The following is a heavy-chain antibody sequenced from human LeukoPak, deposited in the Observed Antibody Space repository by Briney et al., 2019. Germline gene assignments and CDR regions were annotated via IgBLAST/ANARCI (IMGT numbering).Heavy chain of an antibody. V-gene: IGHV3-23*01. D-gene: IGHD3-3*01. Sequence: GGSLRLSCAGSGFTFSSYAMSGVRQAPGKELEWVSAITGSGGSTYYADSVKGRFTISRDNSKNTLYLQMNSLRAEDTAVYYCAKDRDYDFWSGYYYWGQGTLVTVSS. CDR2: ITGSGGST. CDR1: GFTFSSYA. J-gene: IGHJ4*02. CDR3: AKDRDYDFWSGYYY.